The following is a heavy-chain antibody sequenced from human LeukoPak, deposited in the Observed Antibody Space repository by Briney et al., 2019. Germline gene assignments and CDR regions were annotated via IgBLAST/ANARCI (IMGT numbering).Heavy chain of an antibody. V-gene: IGHV3-72*01. CDR3: GRVGDYFDNNGYSLDAVDA. D-gene: IGHD3-22*01. CDR2: IRTKPKSYTT. J-gene: IGHJ3*01. CDR1: GFSFRDHY. Sequence: PGGSLRLSCGASGFSFRDHYMDWVRQPQRKGVEWVGRIRTKPKSYTTDYAASVKGRFTISRDDSKNLLYLQMNSLKTEDTAVYYCGRVGDYFDNNGYSLDAVDAWGRGTMVTVSS.